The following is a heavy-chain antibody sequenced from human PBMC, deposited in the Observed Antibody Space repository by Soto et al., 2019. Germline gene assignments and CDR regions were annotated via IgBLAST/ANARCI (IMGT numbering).Heavy chain of an antibody. V-gene: IGHV1-8*02. D-gene: IGHD3-22*01. J-gene: IGHJ4*02. CDR3: ARGQYFSDSSGYDDY. CDR2: MNPNSGNT. Sequence: QVQLVQSGAEVKKPGASVKVSCKASGYTFTTYDINWVRQAAGQGLVWMGWMNPNSGNTGYAQKFQGRVTMTRDTSICTAYMELSDLRSEDTAVYYCARGQYFSDSSGYDDYWGQGTQVTVSS. CDR1: GYTFTTYD.